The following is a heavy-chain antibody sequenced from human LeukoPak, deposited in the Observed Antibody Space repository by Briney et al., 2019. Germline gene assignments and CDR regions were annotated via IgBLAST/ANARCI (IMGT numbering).Heavy chain of an antibody. Sequence: SETLSLTCTVSGGSISSYYWSWIRQPPGKGLEWIGYIYYSGSTNYNPSLKSRVTISVDTSKNQLSLKLSSVTAADTAVYYCARVRSGYYTYWFDPWGQGTLVTVSS. CDR1: GGSISSYY. CDR2: IYYSGST. D-gene: IGHD3-3*01. V-gene: IGHV4-59*01. J-gene: IGHJ5*02. CDR3: ARVRSGYYTYWFDP.